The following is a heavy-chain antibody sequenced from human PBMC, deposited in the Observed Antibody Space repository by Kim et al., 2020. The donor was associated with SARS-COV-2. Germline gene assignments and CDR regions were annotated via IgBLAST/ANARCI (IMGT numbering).Heavy chain of an antibody. J-gene: IGHJ4*02. CDR1: GGSFSGYY. D-gene: IGHD2-2*01. Sequence: SETLSLTCAVYGGSFSGYYWSWIRQPPGKGLEWIGEINHSGSTNYNPSLKSRVTISVDTSKNQFSLKLSSVSAADTAVYYCARGGVPAAHDYWGQGTLVT. CDR3: ARGGVPAAHDY. V-gene: IGHV4-34*01. CDR2: INHSGST.